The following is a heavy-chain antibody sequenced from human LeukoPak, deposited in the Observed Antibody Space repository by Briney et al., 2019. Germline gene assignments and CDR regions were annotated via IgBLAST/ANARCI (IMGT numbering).Heavy chain of an antibody. CDR1: GYTFTSYD. Sequence: ASVKVSCKASGYTFTSYDINWVRQATGQGLEWVGWMNPNSGNTGYAQKFQGRVTMTRNTSISTACMELSSLRSEDTAVYYCARVVYERNGYFVSLAGYFDLWGRGTLVTVSS. CDR2: MNPNSGNT. D-gene: IGHD3-22*01. J-gene: IGHJ2*01. CDR3: ARVVYERNGYFVSLAGYFDL. V-gene: IGHV1-8*01.